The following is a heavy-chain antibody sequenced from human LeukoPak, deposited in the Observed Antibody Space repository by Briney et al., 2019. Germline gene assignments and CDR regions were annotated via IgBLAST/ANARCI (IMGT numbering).Heavy chain of an antibody. D-gene: IGHD6-25*01. Sequence: PXGSLRLSCATSGFTFSNYWMHWVRQAPGKGLVWVSRIDIDGTGTNYADSVKGRFTISRDNAKNTLSLQMNSLRAEDTAVYYCARDLAATNWFDPWGQGTLVTVSS. CDR2: IDIDGTGT. V-gene: IGHV3-74*01. J-gene: IGHJ5*02. CDR3: ARDLAATNWFDP. CDR1: GFTFSNYW.